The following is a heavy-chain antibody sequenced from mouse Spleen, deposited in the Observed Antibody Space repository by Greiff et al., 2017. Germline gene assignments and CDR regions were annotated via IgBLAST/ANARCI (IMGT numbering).Heavy chain of an antibody. CDR2: FYPGSGSI. D-gene: IGHD6-2*01. CDR3: ARHGAFSDGLFYYAMDY. CDR1: GYTFTEYT. V-gene: IGHV1-62-2*01. Sequence: QVQLQQSGAELVKPGASVKLSCKASGYTFTEYTIHWVKQRSGQGLEWIGWFYPGSGSIKYNEKFKDKATLTADKSSSTVYMELSRLTSEDSAVYFCARHGAFSDGLFYYAMDYWGQGTSVTVSS. J-gene: IGHJ4*01.